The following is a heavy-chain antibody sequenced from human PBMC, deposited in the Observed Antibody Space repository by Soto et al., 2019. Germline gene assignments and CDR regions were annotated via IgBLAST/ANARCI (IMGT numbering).Heavy chain of an antibody. CDR2: ITGTGGNT. CDR3: ARIRGYYYGLDL. Sequence: SRRLACAAGGFSLSTYGTTWVRQAPGKGLEWVSAITGTGGNTYYVDSMKGRFTVSRDNSKNMLYLQVNSLRAEDTAVYYCARIRGYYYGLDLGGQGTTVTVSS. CDR1: GFSLSTYG. V-gene: IGHV3-23*01. J-gene: IGHJ6*02.